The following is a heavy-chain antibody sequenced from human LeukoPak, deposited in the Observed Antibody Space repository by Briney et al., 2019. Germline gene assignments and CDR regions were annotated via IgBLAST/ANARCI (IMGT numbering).Heavy chain of an antibody. V-gene: IGHV3-21*01. J-gene: IGHJ4*02. CDR2: ISSSSSYI. CDR3: ASEVVRRYSGGWDVDY. CDR1: GFTFSSYS. D-gene: IGHD6-19*01. Sequence: GGSLRLSCAASGFTFSSYSMNWVRQAPGKGLEWVSSISSSSSYIYYADSVKGRFTISRDNAKNSLYLQMNSLRAEDTAVYYCASEVVRRYSGGWDVDYWGQGTLVTVSS.